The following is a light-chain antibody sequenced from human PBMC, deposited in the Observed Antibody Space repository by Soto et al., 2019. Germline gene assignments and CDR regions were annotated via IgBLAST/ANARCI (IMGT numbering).Light chain of an antibody. CDR3: QQRSKWRT. CDR1: RSFASSY. V-gene: IGKV3D-20*02. CDR2: AAS. J-gene: IGKJ1*01. Sequence: DIVLTQSPGTLSLSPGETATLSCRASRSFASSYLAWYQRKPGQAPRLLIYAASTRATDMPGRFSGSGFGTDYTLTISSLEPEDFAVYYCQQRSKWRTFGQGTKVDI.